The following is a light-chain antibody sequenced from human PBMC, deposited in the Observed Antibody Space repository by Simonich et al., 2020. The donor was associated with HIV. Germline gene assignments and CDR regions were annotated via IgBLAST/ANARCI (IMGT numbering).Light chain of an antibody. CDR2: EVT. J-gene: IGLJ3*02. V-gene: IGLV2-8*01. CDR1: SSDVGSYNL. CDR3: SSYAGSNNWV. Sequence: QSALTQPASVAGALGQSITISCTGTSSDVGSYNLVSWYQQDPGKAPKLMIYEVTKRPSGVPDRFSGSKSGNTASLTVSGLRAEDEADYYCSSYAGSNNWVFGGGTKLTVL.